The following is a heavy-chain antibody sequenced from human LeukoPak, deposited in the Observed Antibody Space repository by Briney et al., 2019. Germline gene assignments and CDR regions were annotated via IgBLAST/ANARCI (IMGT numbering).Heavy chain of an antibody. CDR1: GYTFSSYA. J-gene: IGHJ6*03. CDR2: VIPIFGTA. Sequence: ASVKVSCKASGYTFSSYAMNWVRQSPGQGLEWMGGVIPIFGTANYAQKFQGRVTITADESTSTAYMELSSLRSEDTAVYYCARDQGQKKFYYYYMDVWGKGTTVTISS. V-gene: IGHV1-69*13. CDR3: ARDQGQKKFYYYYMDV.